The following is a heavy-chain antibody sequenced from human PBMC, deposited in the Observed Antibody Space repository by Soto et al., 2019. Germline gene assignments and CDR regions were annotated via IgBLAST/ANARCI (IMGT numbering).Heavy chain of an antibody. CDR2: IGTAGDT. CDR3: ARYSSSPEYYYYYYGMDV. J-gene: IGHJ6*02. V-gene: IGHV3-13*01. D-gene: IGHD6-6*01. Sequence: GGSLRLSCAASGFTFSSYDMHWVRQATGKGLEWVSAIGTAGDTYYPGSVKGRFTISRENAKNSLYLQMNSLRAEDTAVYYCARYSSSPEYYYYYYGMDVWGQGTTVTVSS. CDR1: GFTFSSYD.